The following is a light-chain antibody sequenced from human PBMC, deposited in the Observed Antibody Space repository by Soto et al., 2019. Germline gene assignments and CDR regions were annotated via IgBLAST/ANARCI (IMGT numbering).Light chain of an antibody. CDR2: YDS. V-gene: IGLV3-21*04. CDR1: NIGSKS. Sequence: SYELTQPPSVSVAPGKTARITCGGNNIGSKSVHGYQQKPGQAPVLVIYYDSDRPSGIPERFSGSNSANTATLTISRVEAGDEADYYCQVWDSSSDHYVFGTGTKLTVL. CDR3: QVWDSSSDHYV. J-gene: IGLJ1*01.